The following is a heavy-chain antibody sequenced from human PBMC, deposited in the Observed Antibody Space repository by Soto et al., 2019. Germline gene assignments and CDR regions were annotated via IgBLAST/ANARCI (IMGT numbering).Heavy chain of an antibody. D-gene: IGHD1-1*01. J-gene: IGHJ5*01. V-gene: IGHV4-39*02. Sequence: SETLSLTCSVSGDSISTVSYFWAWIRQPPGQALECIGFIYKSATTYYNPSFKSRVAISLDTSKSHFSLNVTSVTAADTAVYFCARGRLCRTGRCFLNWFDSWGQGTLVTVSS. CDR2: IYKSATT. CDR3: ARGRLCRTGRCFLNWFDS. CDR1: GDSISTVSYF.